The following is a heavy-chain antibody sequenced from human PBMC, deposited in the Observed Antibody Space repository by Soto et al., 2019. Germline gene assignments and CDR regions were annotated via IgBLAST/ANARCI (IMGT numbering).Heavy chain of an antibody. CDR2: IYYSGST. V-gene: IGHV4-39*01. Sequence: SETLSLTCTVSGGSISSSSYYWGWIRQPPGKGLEWIGSIYYSGSTYYNPSLKSRVTISVDTSKNQFSLKLSSVTAADTAVYYCARLGMRGSSATDYRGQGTLVTVSS. J-gene: IGHJ4*02. CDR3: ARLGMRGSSATDY. D-gene: IGHD6-6*01. CDR1: GGSISSSSYY.